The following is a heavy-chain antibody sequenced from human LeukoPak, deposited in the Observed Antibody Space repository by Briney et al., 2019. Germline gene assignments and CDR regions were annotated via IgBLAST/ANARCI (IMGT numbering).Heavy chain of an antibody. V-gene: IGHV1-3*01. D-gene: IGHD5-24*01. CDR1: GYTFTSYA. J-gene: IGHJ4*02. Sequence: AASVKVSCTASGYTFTSYAMHWVRQAPGQRLEWMGWINAGNGNTKYSQKFQGRVTITRDTSASTAYMELSSLRSEDTAVYYCARDLRDGYNRGIDYWGQGTLVTVSS. CDR3: ARDLRDGYNRGIDY. CDR2: INAGNGNT.